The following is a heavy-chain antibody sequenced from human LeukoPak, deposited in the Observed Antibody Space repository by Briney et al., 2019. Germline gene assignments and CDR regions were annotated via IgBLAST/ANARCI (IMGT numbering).Heavy chain of an antibody. D-gene: IGHD6-25*01. J-gene: IGHJ6*03. CDR3: ARFAASYMDV. V-gene: IGHV3-33*08. CDR2: IRFDGDNQ. Sequence: GGSLRLSCAAFGFSFSSYGMHWVRQAPGKGLEWVASIRFDGDNQYYGEAVKGRFTISRSNAENRLFQQMNNVSAEDTAVYFCARFAASYMDVWGQGTTVTVSS. CDR1: GFSFSSYG.